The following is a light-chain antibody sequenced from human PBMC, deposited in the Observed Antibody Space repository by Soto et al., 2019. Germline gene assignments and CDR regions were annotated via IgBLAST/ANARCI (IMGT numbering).Light chain of an antibody. CDR3: QQYGSSPVT. V-gene: IGKV3-20*01. CDR2: GAS. Sequence: EIVLTQSPGTLSLSPGERATLSCRASQSVSNNFFAWYQQKPGQAPRLLIHGASTRASGIPDSFSGSGSGTDFILTISRLEPEDFAVYYCQQYGSSPVTFGQGTRLDIK. CDR1: QSVSNNF. J-gene: IGKJ5*01.